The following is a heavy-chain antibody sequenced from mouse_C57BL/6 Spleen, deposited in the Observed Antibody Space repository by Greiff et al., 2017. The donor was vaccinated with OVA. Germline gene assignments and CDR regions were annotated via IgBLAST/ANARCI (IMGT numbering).Heavy chain of an antibody. D-gene: IGHD3-2*02. CDR2: IDPETGGT. CDR1: GYTFTDYE. CDR3: TRGRQLRLLDYFDY. Sequence: QVQLQQSGAELVRPGASVTLSCKASGYTFTDYEMHWVKQTPVHGLEWIGAIDPETGGTAYNQKFKGKAILTADKSSSTAYMERRSLTSEDSAVYYGTRGRQLRLLDYFDYWGQGTTLTVSS. V-gene: IGHV1-15*01. J-gene: IGHJ2*01.